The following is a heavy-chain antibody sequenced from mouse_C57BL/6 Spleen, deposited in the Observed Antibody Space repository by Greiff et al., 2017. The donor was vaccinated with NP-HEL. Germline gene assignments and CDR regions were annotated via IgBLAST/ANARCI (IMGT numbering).Heavy chain of an antibody. J-gene: IGHJ4*01. Sequence: QVQLQQPGAELVRPGSSVKLSCKASGYTFTSYWMHWVKQRPIQGLEWIGNIDPSASETHYNQKFKDKATLTVDKSSSTAYMQLSSLTSEDASVYYSATTAQVNSSYYYAMDDWGQGTSVTVSS. CDR1: GYTFTSYW. CDR2: IDPSASET. D-gene: IGHD3-2*02. CDR3: ATTAQVNSSYYYAMDD. V-gene: IGHV1-52*01.